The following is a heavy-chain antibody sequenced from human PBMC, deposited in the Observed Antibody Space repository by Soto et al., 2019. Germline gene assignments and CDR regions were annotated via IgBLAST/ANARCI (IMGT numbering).Heavy chain of an antibody. Sequence: QVQLQESGPGLVKPSETLSLTCTVSGGSVSSGSYYWSWIRQPPGKGLEWIGYIYYSGSTNYNPXLXSXXTISVDTSKNQFSLKLSSVTAADTAVYYCARGTNYWGQGTLVTVSS. D-gene: IGHD2-8*01. CDR3: ARGTNY. CDR2: IYYSGST. CDR1: GGSVSSGSYY. V-gene: IGHV4-61*01. J-gene: IGHJ4*02.